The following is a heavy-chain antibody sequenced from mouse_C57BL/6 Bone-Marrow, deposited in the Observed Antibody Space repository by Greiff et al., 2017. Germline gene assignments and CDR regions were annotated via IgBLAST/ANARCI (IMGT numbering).Heavy chain of an antibody. CDR1: GFTFSSYA. V-gene: IGHV5-4*01. CDR3: ARGPLDGSSYGWYFDV. D-gene: IGHD1-1*01. CDR2: ISDGGSYT. Sequence: EVQLVESGGGLVKPGGSLKLSCAASGFTFSSYAMSWVRQTPEKRLEWVATISDGGSYTYYPDNVKGRFTISRDNAKNNLYLQMSHLKSEDTAMYYGARGPLDGSSYGWYFDVWGTGTTVTVSS. J-gene: IGHJ1*03.